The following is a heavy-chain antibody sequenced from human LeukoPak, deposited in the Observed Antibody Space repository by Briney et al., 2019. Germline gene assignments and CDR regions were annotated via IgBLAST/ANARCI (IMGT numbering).Heavy chain of an antibody. CDR2: IYTRGTT. Sequence: SETLSLTCSVSGDSISSGSYYWSWIRQPAGKGLEGLGRIYTRGTTKYNPSLKCRGTISVDTSKNQFSMKLSSVTAADTAVYYCARAVPSTVNFDYWGKGTLVTVSS. J-gene: IGHJ4*02. D-gene: IGHD3-10*01. CDR3: ARAVPSTVNFDY. V-gene: IGHV4-61*02. CDR1: GDSISSGSYY.